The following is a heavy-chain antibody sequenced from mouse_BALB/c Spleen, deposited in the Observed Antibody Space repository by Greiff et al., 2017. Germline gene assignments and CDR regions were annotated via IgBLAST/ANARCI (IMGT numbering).Heavy chain of an antibody. Sequence: EVKLMESGGGLVKPGGSLKLSCAASGFTFSSYAMSWVRQTPEKRLEWVASISSGGSTYYPDSVKGRFTISRDNARNILYLQMSSLRSEDTAMYYCARESPFAYWGQGTLVTVSA. CDR1: GFTFSSYA. V-gene: IGHV5-6-5*01. CDR2: ISSGGST. CDR3: ARESPFAY. J-gene: IGHJ3*01.